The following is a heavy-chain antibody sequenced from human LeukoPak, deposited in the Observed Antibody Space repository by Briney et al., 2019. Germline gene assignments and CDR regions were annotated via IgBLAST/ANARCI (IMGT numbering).Heavy chain of an antibody. Sequence: GESLKISCHDSGPLFTSYWMAWLRQMPGKGLEWMGIIYPGDSDTNYSPSFQGRVTISADQSTSTAYLQWSSLEASDTAIYFCARVGQGVSQKTLHYFFEAWGRGTRVLVSS. CDR1: GPLFTSYW. CDR3: ARVGQGVSQKTLHYFFEA. D-gene: IGHD1-26*01. V-gene: IGHV5-51*01. CDR2: IYPGDSDT. J-gene: IGHJ3*01.